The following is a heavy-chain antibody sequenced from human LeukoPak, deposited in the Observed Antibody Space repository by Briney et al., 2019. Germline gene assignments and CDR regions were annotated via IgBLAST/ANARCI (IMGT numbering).Heavy chain of an antibody. CDR2: INHSGST. D-gene: IGHD6-13*01. V-gene: IGHV4-34*01. J-gene: IGHJ5*02. Sequence: TSDTLSLTGAVYDGSFSGYSWSGIRQPPGKGLDWIGEINHSGSTNYNPSLKSRVTISVDTSKNQFSLSLSSVAAADTAVYNSANRPIAAAGMSWFDPWSQGTVVTVSS. CDR3: ANRPIAAAGMSWFDP. CDR1: DGSFSGYS.